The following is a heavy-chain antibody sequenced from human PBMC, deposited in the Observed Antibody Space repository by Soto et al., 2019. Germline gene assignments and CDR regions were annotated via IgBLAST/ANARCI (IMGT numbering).Heavy chain of an antibody. CDR3: ARDLNDNNWFGP. CDR2: IWYDGSNK. V-gene: IGHV3-33*01. Sequence: GGSLRLSCAASGFTFSSYGMHWVRQAPGKGLEWVAVIWYDGSNKYYADSVKGRFTISRDNSKNTLYLQMNSLRAEDTAVYYCARDLNDNNWFGPWGQGTLVTVSS. CDR1: GFTFSSYG. J-gene: IGHJ5*02. D-gene: IGHD3-22*01.